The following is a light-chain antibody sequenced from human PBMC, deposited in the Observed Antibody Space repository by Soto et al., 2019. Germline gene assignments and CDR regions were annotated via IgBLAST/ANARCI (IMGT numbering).Light chain of an antibody. Sequence: EIVLTQSPGTLSLSPGERATLSCRASQSLSATYLAWYQHKPGQAPRLLIFGASSRAPGIPDRFSGSGSGPDFTLTITRLEPEDFAVYYCKQYGSSPQTFGQGNKLEIK. J-gene: IGKJ2*01. V-gene: IGKV3-20*01. CDR2: GAS. CDR1: QSLSATY. CDR3: KQYGSSPQT.